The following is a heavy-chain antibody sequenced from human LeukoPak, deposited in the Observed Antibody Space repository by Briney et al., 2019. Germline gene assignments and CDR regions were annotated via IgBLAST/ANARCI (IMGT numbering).Heavy chain of an antibody. CDR2: ISAYSGNT. J-gene: IGHJ4*02. CDR1: GYTFTSYG. Sequence: ASVKVSCKASGYTFTSYGISWVRQAPGQGLEWMGWISAYSGNTNYAQKLQGRVTMTTDTSTSTAYMELGSLRSDDTAVYYCARVLNRRGGYAPKDWGQGTLVTVSS. CDR3: ARVLNRRGGYAPKD. V-gene: IGHV1-18*01. D-gene: IGHD5-12*01.